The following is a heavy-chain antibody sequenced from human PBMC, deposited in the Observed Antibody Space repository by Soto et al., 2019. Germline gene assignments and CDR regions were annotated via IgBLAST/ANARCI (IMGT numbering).Heavy chain of an antibody. D-gene: IGHD1-26*01. CDR2: ISAYNGNT. Sequence: QVQMVQSGAEVKKPGASVKVSCKASGYTFTSYGISWVRQAPGQGLEWMGWISAYNGNTNYAQKLQGRVTMTTDPSTITSYMELRSLRSDDTAVYYCARASLVGATTYPFVYWGQGTLVTVSS. J-gene: IGHJ4*02. V-gene: IGHV1-18*04. CDR3: ARASLVGATTYPFVY. CDR1: GYTFTSYG.